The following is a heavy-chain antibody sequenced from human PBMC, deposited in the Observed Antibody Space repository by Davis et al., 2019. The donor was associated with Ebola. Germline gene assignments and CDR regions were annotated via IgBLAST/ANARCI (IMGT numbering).Heavy chain of an antibody. J-gene: IGHJ5*02. V-gene: IGHV4-59*08. Sequence: PSETLSLTCTVSGGSISSYYWSWIRQPPGKGLEWIGYIYYSGSTNYNPSLKSRVTISVDTSKNQFSLKLSSVTAADTAVYYCARHPRLRLDEYWFDPWGQGTLVTVSS. D-gene: IGHD5-12*01. CDR1: GGSISSYY. CDR3: ARHPRLRLDEYWFDP. CDR2: IYYSGST.